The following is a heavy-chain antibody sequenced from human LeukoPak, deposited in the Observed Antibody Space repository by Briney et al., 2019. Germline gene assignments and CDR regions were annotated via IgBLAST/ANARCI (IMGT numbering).Heavy chain of an antibody. V-gene: IGHV4-59*08. J-gene: IGHJ4*02. CDR1: GDSISSYY. Sequence: SETLSLTCTVSGDSISSYYWSWIRQPPGKGLEWVGYIYYSGSTNYNPSLKSRVTISVDTSKNQFSLKLSSVIAADTAVYYCARLNKTPTVYYYDSSGEIDYWGQGTLVTVSS. D-gene: IGHD3-22*01. CDR3: ARLNKTPTVYYYDSSGEIDY. CDR2: IYYSGST.